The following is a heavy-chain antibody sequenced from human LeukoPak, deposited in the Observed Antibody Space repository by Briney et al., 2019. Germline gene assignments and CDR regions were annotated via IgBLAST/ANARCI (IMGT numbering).Heavy chain of an antibody. J-gene: IGHJ5*02. V-gene: IGHV4-59*01. CDR3: ARHSGSYPHWFAP. D-gene: IGHD1-26*01. CDR1: GGSISSYY. CDR2: IFYSGTT. Sequence: SETLSHTRTVSGGSISSYYGNWIRPPPRKGLELIRYIFYSGTTNSTPSLKCRVTISVDTSKKQFSLKLTSVTAADTAVYYCARHSGSYPHWFAPWGQGTLVTVYS.